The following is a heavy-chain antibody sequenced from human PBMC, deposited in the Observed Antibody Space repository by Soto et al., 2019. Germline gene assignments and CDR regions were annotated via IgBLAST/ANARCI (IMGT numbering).Heavy chain of an antibody. CDR3: ASDCSSTSCYHNYYYYGMDV. Sequence: SVKVSCKASGGTFSSYAISWVRQAPGQGLEWMGGIIPIFGTANYAQKFQGRVTITADKSTSTAYMELSSLRSEDTAVYYCASDCSSTSCYHNYYYYGMDVWGQGTTVTVS. CDR1: GGTFSSYA. D-gene: IGHD2-2*01. J-gene: IGHJ6*02. V-gene: IGHV1-69*06. CDR2: IIPIFGTA.